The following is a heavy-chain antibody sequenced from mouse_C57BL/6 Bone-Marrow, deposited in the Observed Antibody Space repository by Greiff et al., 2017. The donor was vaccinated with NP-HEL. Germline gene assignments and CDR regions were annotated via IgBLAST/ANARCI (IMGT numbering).Heavy chain of an antibody. CDR1: GYTFTSYW. Sequence: QVQLKQPGTELVKPGASVKLSCKASGYTFTSYWMHWVKQRPGQGLEWIGNINPSNGGTNYNEKFKSKATLTVDKSSSTAYMQLSSLTSEYSAVYYCARLPYYDYDSYAMDYWGQGTSVTVSS. J-gene: IGHJ4*01. V-gene: IGHV1-53*01. CDR3: ARLPYYDYDSYAMDY. CDR2: INPSNGGT. D-gene: IGHD2-4*01.